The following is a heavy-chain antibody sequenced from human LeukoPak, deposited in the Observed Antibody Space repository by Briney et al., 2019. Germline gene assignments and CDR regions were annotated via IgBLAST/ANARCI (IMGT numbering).Heavy chain of an antibody. D-gene: IGHD2-15*01. V-gene: IGHV4-34*01. Sequence: SETLSLTCAVYGGSFSGYYWSWIRQPPGKGLEWIGENNHSGSTNYNPSLKSRVTISVDTSKNQFSLKLSSVTAADTAVYYCARGRSVDFWGQGTLVTVSS. CDR3: ARGRSVDF. CDR2: NNHSGST. CDR1: GGSFSGYY. J-gene: IGHJ4*02.